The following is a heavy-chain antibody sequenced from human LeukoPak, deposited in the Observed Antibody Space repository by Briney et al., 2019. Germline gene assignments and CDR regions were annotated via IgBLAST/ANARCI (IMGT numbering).Heavy chain of an antibody. V-gene: IGHV3-74*01. CDR1: GFTFSSYW. D-gene: IGHD1-26*01. J-gene: IGHJ4*02. CDR3: ARVAIYYGVDY. Sequence: GGSLRLSCAASGFTFSSYWMHWVRQAPGKGLVWVSRINSDGSSTSYADSVKGRFTISRDNAKNTLYLQMDSLRAEDTAVYYCARVAIYYGVDYWGQGTLVTVSS. CDR2: INSDGSST.